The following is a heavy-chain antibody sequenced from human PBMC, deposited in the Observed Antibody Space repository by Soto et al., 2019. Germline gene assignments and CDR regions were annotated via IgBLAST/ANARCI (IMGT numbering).Heavy chain of an antibody. Sequence: PGGSLRLSCAASGFTFSSYGMHWVRQAPGKGLEWVAVISYDGSNKYYADSVKGRFTISRDNSKNTLYLQMNSLRAEDTAVYYCAKNRGYSGYDNPYYYYYGMDVWGQGTTVTVSS. V-gene: IGHV3-30*18. D-gene: IGHD5-12*01. CDR3: AKNRGYSGYDNPYYYYYGMDV. CDR1: GFTFSSYG. J-gene: IGHJ6*02. CDR2: ISYDGSNK.